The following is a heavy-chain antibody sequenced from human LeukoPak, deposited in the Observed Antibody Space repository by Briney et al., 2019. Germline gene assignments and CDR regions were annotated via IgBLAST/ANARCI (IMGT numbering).Heavy chain of an antibody. D-gene: IGHD5-12*01. CDR1: GGSFSGYY. CDR3: ASTGSGYDDEYYFDY. J-gene: IGHJ4*02. Sequence: SETLSLTCAVYGGSFSGYYWSWIRQPPGKGLEWIGEINHSGSTNYNPSLKSRVTISVDTSKNQFSLKLSSVTAADTAVYYCASTGSGYDDEYYFDYWGQGTLVTVSS. V-gene: IGHV4-34*01. CDR2: INHSGST.